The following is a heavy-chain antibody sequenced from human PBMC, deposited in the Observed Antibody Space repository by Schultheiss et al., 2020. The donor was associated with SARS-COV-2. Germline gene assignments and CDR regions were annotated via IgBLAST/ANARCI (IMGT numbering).Heavy chain of an antibody. CDR1: GFTFSSYW. CDR2: IKQDGSEK. J-gene: IGHJ4*02. Sequence: GESLKISCAASGFTFSSYWMSWVRQAPGKGLEWVANIKQDGSEKYYVDSVKGRFTISRDNSKNTLYLQMNSLRAEDTAVYYCAKGVATFLDYWGQGTLVTVSS. V-gene: IGHV3-7*01. CDR3: AKGVATFLDY. D-gene: IGHD2-15*01.